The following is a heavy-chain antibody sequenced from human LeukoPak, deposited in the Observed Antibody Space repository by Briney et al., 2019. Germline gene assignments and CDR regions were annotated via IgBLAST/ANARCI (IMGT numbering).Heavy chain of an antibody. CDR3: ARVPKYFDL. CDR1: GGSFSGFY. V-gene: IGHV4-34*01. CDR2: INHSRST. Sequence: SETLSLTCAVYGGSFSGFYWTWIRQPPGKGLEWIGQINHSRSTHYNPSLKSRVTISVDTSKNQFSLKLSSVTAADTAVYYCARVPKYFDLWGRGTLVTVSS. J-gene: IGHJ2*01.